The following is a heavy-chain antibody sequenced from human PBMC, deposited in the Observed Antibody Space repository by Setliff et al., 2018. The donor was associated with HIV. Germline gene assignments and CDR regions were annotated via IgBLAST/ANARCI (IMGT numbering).Heavy chain of an antibody. V-gene: IGHV1-3*01. D-gene: IGHD2-21*02. CDR3: ASPTAIPH. CDR2: INDGNGNT. J-gene: IGHJ4*02. Sequence: ASVKVSCKASGYTFTSYAMHWVRQAPGQRLEWMGWINDGNGNTKYSQKFQGRVTITRDTSASTAYVELSSLRPEDTAVYCCASPTAIPHWGQGTLVTVSS. CDR1: GYTFTSYA.